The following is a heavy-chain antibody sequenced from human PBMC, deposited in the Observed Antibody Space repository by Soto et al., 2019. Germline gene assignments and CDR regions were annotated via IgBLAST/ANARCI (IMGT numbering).Heavy chain of an antibody. D-gene: IGHD1-1*01. J-gene: IGHJ3*02. CDR1: GGFVSSGSYY. V-gene: IGHV4-61*01. CDR3: ARVERGTATTVVDAFDI. Sequence: PSETLSLTCAVYGGFVSSGSYYWSWIRQPPGKGLEWIGEMSHSGGTHFKQSLKSRVTISVDTSKNQFSLKMSSVTAADTALYYCARVERGTATTVVDAFDIWGPGTMVTVSS. CDR2: MSHSGGT.